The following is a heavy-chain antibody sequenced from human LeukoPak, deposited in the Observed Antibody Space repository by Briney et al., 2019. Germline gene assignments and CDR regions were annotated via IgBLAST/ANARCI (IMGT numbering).Heavy chain of an antibody. CDR1: GGTFSSYA. CDR2: IIPTFGTA. CDR3: ARGAYCSSTSCVDYYYYMDV. D-gene: IGHD2-2*01. V-gene: IGHV1-69*01. J-gene: IGHJ6*03. Sequence: SVKVSCKASGGTFSSYAISWVRQAPGQGLEWMGGIIPTFGTANYAQKFQGRVTITADESTSTAYMELSSLRSEDTAVYYCARGAYCSSTSCVDYYYYMDVWGKGTLVTVS.